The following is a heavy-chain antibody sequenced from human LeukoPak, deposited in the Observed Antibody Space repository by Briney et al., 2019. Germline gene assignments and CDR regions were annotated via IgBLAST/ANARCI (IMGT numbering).Heavy chain of an antibody. CDR3: AKTPTAYCGGDCYLYFDY. CDR2: ISGSGGST. V-gene: IGHV3-23*01. CDR1: GFTFSSYA. D-gene: IGHD2-21*02. J-gene: IGHJ4*02. Sequence: PGGSLRLSCAASGFTFSSYAMSWVRQAPGKGLEWVSAISGSGGSTYYADSVKGRFTISRDNSKNTLYLQMNSLRAEDTAVYYCAKTPTAYCGGDCYLYFDYWGQGTLVTVSS.